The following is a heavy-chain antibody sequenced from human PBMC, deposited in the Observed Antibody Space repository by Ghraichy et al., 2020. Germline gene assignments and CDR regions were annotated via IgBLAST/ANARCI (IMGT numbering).Heavy chain of an antibody. D-gene: IGHD3-10*01. V-gene: IGHV4-31*03. CDR2: INYNGAS. J-gene: IGHJ4*02. CDR1: GGSFSGGGYY. CDR3: ARLLAHYGSRTFDN. Sequence: SETLALTCTVSGGSFSGGGYYWNWIRQHPERGLEWIGYINYNGASHYNPALKSRATMSVEKSNSFFSLTLTSVTAADTAVYYCARLLAHYGSRTFDNWGQGILVTVSS.